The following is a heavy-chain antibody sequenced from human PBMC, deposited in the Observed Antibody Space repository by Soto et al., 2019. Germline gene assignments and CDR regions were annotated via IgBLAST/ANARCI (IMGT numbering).Heavy chain of an antibody. J-gene: IGHJ6*02. CDR2: IYYSGST. V-gene: IGHV4-31*03. D-gene: IGHD3-3*01. CDR1: GGSISSGGYY. Sequence: QVQLQESGPGLVKPSQTLSLTCTVSGGSISSGGYYWSWIRQHPGKGLEWIGYIYYSGSTYYNPYLKSRVTISVDTSKNQFSLKLSSVTAADTAVYYCARDLAEVGLRFGDYYYYYGMDVWGQGTTVTVSS. CDR3: ARDLAEVGLRFGDYYYYYGMDV.